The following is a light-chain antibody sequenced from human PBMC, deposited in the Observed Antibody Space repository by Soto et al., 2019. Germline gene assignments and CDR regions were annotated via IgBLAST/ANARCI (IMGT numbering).Light chain of an antibody. Sequence: AMRMTQSPSSLSASTGDRVTITCRASQGISRYLAWYQQKPGKAPKLLIYAASTLQSGVPSRFSGSGSGTDFTLTISCLQSEDFATYYCQQYYSYPRTFGQGTKVEIK. CDR3: QQYYSYPRT. J-gene: IGKJ1*01. CDR1: QGISRY. V-gene: IGKV1-8*01. CDR2: AAS.